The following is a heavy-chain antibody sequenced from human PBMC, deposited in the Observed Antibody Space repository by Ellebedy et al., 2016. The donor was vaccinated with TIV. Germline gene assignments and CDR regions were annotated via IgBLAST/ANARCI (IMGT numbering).Heavy chain of an antibody. V-gene: IGHV1-2*02. CDR3: ARNDY. CDR1: GYTFIAYY. CDR2: VNPNSGGT. J-gene: IGHJ4*02. Sequence: AASVKVSCKASGYTFIAYYLHWARQASGQGLEWMGWVNPNSGGTNYAQKFQGRVTLTRDTSISTAYMELSRLTSDDTAVYYCARNDYWGQGTLVTVSS.